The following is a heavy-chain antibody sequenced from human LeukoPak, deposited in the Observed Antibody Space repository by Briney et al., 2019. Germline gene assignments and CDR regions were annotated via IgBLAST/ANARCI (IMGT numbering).Heavy chain of an antibody. D-gene: IGHD3-16*02. Sequence: ASMKASCKVSGYTFSSYGISWVRQAPGQGLEWMGWTSVYAGHTNYAQKFQGRLIVTADTSTSTAHMELRSLTSDDTAVYYCARDQYDSVWGSHRPYFDYWGQGTLVTVSS. V-gene: IGHV1-18*01. CDR3: ARDQYDSVWGSHRPYFDY. CDR2: TSVYAGHT. CDR1: GYTFSSYG. J-gene: IGHJ4*02.